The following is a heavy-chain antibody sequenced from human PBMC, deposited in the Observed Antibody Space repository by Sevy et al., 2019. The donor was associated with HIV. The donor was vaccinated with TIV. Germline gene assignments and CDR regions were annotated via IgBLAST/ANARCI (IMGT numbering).Heavy chain of an antibody. J-gene: IGHJ5*02. V-gene: IGHV3-7*01. CDR2: IKQDGSEK. D-gene: IGHD6-19*01. Sequence: GGSLRLSCAASGFTFSSYWMSWVRQAPGKGLEWVANIKQDGSEKYYVDSVKGRLTISRDNAKNSLYLQMNSLRAEDTAVYYCARDMSAVAGINWFDPWGQGTLVTVSS. CDR1: GFTFSSYW. CDR3: ARDMSAVAGINWFDP.